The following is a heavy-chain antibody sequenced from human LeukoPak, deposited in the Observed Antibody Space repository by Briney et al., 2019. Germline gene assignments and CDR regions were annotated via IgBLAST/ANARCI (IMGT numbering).Heavy chain of an antibody. V-gene: IGHV4-59*08. CDR2: IFYSGST. J-gene: IGHJ4*02. CDR1: GGSISGYY. D-gene: IGHD1-26*01. Sequence: SETLSLTCTVSGGSISGYYWSWIRQPPGKGLEWIGYIFYSGSTNYNPSLKSRVTISVDTPKNQFSLRLSSVTAADTAVYHCASLRERSYYARGFDYWGRGTLVTVSS. CDR3: ASLRERSYYARGFDY.